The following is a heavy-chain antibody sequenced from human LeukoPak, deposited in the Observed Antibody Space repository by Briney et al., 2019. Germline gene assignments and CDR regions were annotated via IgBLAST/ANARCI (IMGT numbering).Heavy chain of an antibody. CDR3: ARAGTAMVKGEFDY. CDR2: INTNTGNP. V-gene: IGHV7-4-1*02. D-gene: IGHD5-18*01. CDR1: GYSFIGYY. Sequence: ASVKVSCEASGYSFIGYYMHWVRQAPGQGLEWMGWINTNTGNPTYAQGFTGRFVFSLDTSVSTAYLQISSLKAEDTAVYYCARAGTAMVKGEFDYWGQGTLVTVSS. J-gene: IGHJ4*02.